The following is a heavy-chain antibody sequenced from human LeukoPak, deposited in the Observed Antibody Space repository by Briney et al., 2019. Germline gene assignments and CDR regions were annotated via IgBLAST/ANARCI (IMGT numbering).Heavy chain of an antibody. CDR3: ARQSTVTKGVGYYYYYMDV. V-gene: IGHV4-4*07. CDR1: GGSISSYC. CDR2: IYTSGST. J-gene: IGHJ6*03. Sequence: PSETLSLTSTVSGGSISSYCWSWIRQPAGQGLEWIGRIYTSGSTNYNPSLKSRVTMSVDTSKNQFSLKLSSVTAADTAVYYCARQSTVTKGVGYYYYYMDVWGIGTTVTVSS. D-gene: IGHD4-17*01.